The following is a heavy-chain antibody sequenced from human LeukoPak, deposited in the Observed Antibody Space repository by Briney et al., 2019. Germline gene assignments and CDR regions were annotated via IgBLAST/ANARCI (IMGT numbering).Heavy chain of an antibody. D-gene: IGHD6-19*01. CDR3: ARETMLAGFASGLGFNY. J-gene: IGHJ4*02. CDR2: VHGSGNT. Sequence: SETLSLTCTVSGASISSWYWSWIRQPPGKGLEWIGNVHGSGNTNYNPSLKSRLSKSLDTSRNQLSLNLTSVTAADTATYYCARETMLAGFASGLGFNYWGQGILVIVSS. CDR1: GASISSWY. V-gene: IGHV4-59*01.